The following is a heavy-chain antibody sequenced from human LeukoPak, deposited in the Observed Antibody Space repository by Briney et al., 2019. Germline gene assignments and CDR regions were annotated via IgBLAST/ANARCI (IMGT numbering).Heavy chain of an antibody. CDR2: ISYDGSNK. Sequence: PGRSLRLSCAASGFTFSSYGMHWVRQAPGKGLEWVAVISYDGSNKYYGDSVKGRFTISRDNSKNTLYLQMNSLRAEDTAVYYCAKDKYDILTGYANWGQGTLVTVSS. CDR3: AKDKYDILTGYAN. D-gene: IGHD3-9*01. CDR1: GFTFSSYG. V-gene: IGHV3-30*18. J-gene: IGHJ4*02.